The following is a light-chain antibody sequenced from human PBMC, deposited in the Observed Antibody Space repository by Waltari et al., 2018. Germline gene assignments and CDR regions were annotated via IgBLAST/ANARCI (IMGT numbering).Light chain of an antibody. V-gene: IGLV2-14*01. Sequence: QSALTQPASVSGSPGQSITISCTGTSSDGGGYNYVSWYQQHPGKAPKLMISDVSTRPAGVSNRCTCSKSDNTASLTISGLQAEDEADYYCSSYTSSSTWVFVGGTKLTVL. CDR2: DVS. J-gene: IGLJ3*02. CDR1: SSDGGGYNY. CDR3: SSYTSSSTWV.